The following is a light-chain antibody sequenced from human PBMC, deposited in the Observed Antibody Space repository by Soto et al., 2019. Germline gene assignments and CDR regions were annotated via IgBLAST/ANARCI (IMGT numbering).Light chain of an antibody. Sequence: QSALTQPASVSGSPGQAITTSCTGTSSDVGGYNYVSWYQRHPGKAPKLMIYDVSNRPSGVSNRFSGSKSGNTASLTISGLQAEDEADYYCSSYTSSSTLPYVFGTGTKVTVL. CDR3: SSYTSSSTLPYV. CDR2: DVS. V-gene: IGLV2-14*01. J-gene: IGLJ1*01. CDR1: SSDVGGYNY.